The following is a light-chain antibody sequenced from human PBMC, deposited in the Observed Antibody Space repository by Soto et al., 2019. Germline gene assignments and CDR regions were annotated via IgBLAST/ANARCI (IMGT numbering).Light chain of an antibody. Sequence: DVHLTQSPSFLSASLGDRVTITCRASQGISSFLAWYQQKPGKAPNRLMYAASTLQSGVSSRFSGGESGTDFTLTISRLEPEDFAVYHCQQYGRSPLTFGGGTKVDI. CDR2: AAS. CDR3: QQYGRSPLT. J-gene: IGKJ4*01. V-gene: IGKV1-9*01. CDR1: QGISSF.